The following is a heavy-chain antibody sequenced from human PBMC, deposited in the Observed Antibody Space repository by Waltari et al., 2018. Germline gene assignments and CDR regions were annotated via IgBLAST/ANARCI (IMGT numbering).Heavy chain of an antibody. CDR2: INPDGGST. CDR3: ACQRAGSGWLSIDY. Sequence: QVQLVQSGAEVKKPGASVKVSCKASGYPFTTYYMHWVRQAPGQGLEWVGIINPDGGSTSYAQKFQDRLTMTRDTSTSQVYMPLTSLTAEDTAVYYCACQRAGSGWLSIDYWGQGTLVTVSS. D-gene: IGHD6-19*01. V-gene: IGHV1-46*03. J-gene: IGHJ4*02. CDR1: GYPFTTYY.